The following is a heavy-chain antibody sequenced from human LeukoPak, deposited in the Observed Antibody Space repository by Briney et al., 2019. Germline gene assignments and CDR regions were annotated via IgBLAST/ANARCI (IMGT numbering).Heavy chain of an antibody. J-gene: IGHJ2*01. Sequence: SETLSLTCAVYGGSFSSYYWIWIRQPPGKGLEWIGEINHSGSTNYNPSLKSRVTISVDTSKNQFSLKLSSVTAADTAVYYCARGLLVPAATRYWYVDLWGRGTLVTVSS. CDR2: INHSGST. CDR1: GGSFSSYY. D-gene: IGHD2-2*01. CDR3: ARGLLVPAATRYWYVDL. V-gene: IGHV4-34*01.